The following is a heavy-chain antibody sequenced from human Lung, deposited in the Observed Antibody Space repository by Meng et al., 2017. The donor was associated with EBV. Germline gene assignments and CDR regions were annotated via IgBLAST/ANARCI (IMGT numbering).Heavy chain of an antibody. V-gene: IGHV4-31*03. CDR1: GGSISSGGYY. J-gene: IGHJ4*02. D-gene: IGHD4-11*01. Sequence: QVQPQESGPGLVKPSQTLSPTCTVSGGSISSGGYYWSWIRQHPGKGLEWIGYIYYSGSTYYNPSLKSRVTISVDTSKNQFSLKLSSVTAADTAVYYCAATVNDGYFDYWGQGTLVTVSS. CDR2: IYYSGST. CDR3: AATVNDGYFDY.